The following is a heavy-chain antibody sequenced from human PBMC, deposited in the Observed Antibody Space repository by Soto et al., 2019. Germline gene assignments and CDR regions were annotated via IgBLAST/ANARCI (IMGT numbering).Heavy chain of an antibody. Sequence: EVQLLESGGGLIQPGGSLRLSCAASGVSFTSYGMSWVRQAPGKGLEWVSGISGSGGSTYYADSVKGRFTISRDNSKNTLDLQMNSLTAEDTAVYYCAKDLQDSGNWYLEFDVWGQGTMVTVSS. CDR1: GVSFTSYG. D-gene: IGHD6-13*01. CDR3: AKDLQDSGNWYLEFDV. J-gene: IGHJ3*01. V-gene: IGHV3-23*01. CDR2: ISGSGGST.